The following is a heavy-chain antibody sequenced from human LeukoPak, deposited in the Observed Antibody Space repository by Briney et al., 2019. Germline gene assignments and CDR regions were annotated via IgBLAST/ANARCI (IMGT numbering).Heavy chain of an antibody. CDR2: ISYDGSNK. V-gene: IGHV3-30-3*01. D-gene: IGHD5-12*01. CDR3: ARAASPWRWLQPPDY. Sequence: GGSLRLSCAASGFTFSSYAMHWVRQAPGKGLEWVAVISYDGSNKYYADSVKGRFTISRDNSKNTLYLQMNSLRAEDTAVYYCARAASPWRWLQPPDYWGQGTLVTVSS. J-gene: IGHJ4*02. CDR1: GFTFSSYA.